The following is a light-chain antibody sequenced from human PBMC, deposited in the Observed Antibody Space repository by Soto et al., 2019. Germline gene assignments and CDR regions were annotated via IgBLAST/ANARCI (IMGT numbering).Light chain of an antibody. CDR2: DAS. CDR1: SINIW. CDR3: QQYNSYRT. J-gene: IGKJ1*01. V-gene: IGKV1-5*01. Sequence: SINIWLAWYQQKPGKAPKLLIYDASRLESGVPLRFSGSGSGTEFTLTINSLQPDDSATYYCQQYNSYRTFGQGTKVDIK.